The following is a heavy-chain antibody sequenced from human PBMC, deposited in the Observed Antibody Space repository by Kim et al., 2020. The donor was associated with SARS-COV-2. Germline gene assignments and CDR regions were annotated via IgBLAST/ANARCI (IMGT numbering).Heavy chain of an antibody. Sequence: PSLKSRVTISVDTSKNQFSLKLRSVTAADTAGYYCARPSDYDVLTGYLYWGQGTLVTVSS. V-gene: IGHV4-39*01. J-gene: IGHJ4*02. CDR3: ARPSDYDVLTGYLY. D-gene: IGHD3-9*01.